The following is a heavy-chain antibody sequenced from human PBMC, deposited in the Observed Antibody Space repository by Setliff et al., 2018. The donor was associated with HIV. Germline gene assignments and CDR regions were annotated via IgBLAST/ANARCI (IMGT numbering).Heavy chain of an antibody. CDR3: AKGFRPVDTALVSGPTY. D-gene: IGHD5-18*01. J-gene: IGHJ4*02. V-gene: IGHV3-74*01. Sequence: GGSLRLSCAASGFTFSSYWMHWVRQAPGKGLVWVSRIKPDGSSTNYADSVKGRFTISRDNVKNTLYLQMNSLRAEDTGIYYCAKGFRPVDTALVSGPTYWGQGIRVTVSS. CDR2: IKPDGSST. CDR1: GFTFSSYW.